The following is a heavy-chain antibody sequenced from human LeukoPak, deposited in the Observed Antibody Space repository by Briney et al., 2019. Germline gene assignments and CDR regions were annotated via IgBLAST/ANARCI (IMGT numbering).Heavy chain of an antibody. D-gene: IGHD3-16*01. V-gene: IGHV4-59*01. CDR2: AYNSGTT. CDR3: ARSHFGGVRDAFDI. J-gene: IGHJ3*02. CDR1: TGSSSSYY. Sequence: SETLSLTCTVSTGSSSSYYWRWIRHPPGKGREWIGYAYNSGTTNSNPSLKSRVPISDDTSKSPFSLELSSVAAADTAVYYCARSHFGGVRDAFDIWGQGTMVTVSS.